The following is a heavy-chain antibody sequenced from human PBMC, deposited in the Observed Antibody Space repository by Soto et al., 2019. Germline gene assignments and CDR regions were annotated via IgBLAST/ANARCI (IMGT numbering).Heavy chain of an antibody. D-gene: IGHD3-9*01. J-gene: IGHJ3*02. CDR3: ARHDYYHRTFDI. CDR1: GGSVGAGAYY. V-gene: IGHV4-61*08. CDR2: TLYSGSP. Sequence: SETLSLTCRVSGGSVGAGAYYWSWIRQPPGKGLEWIGYTLYSGSPNYNPSLQSLQSRVTISVDTSRNQFSLRLTSVTAADTALYYCARHDYYHRTFDIWGQGTLVTVSS.